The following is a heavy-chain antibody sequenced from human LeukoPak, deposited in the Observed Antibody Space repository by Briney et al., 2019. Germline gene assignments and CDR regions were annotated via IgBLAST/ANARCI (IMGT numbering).Heavy chain of an antibody. D-gene: IGHD5-18*01. V-gene: IGHV4-4*07. Sequence: SETLSLTCTVSGGSISSYYWSWIRQPAGKGLEWIGRIYTSGSTNYNPSLKSRVTMSVDTSKNQFSLKLTSVSAADTAVYYCARPSAISLNADRPWVYWGQGTLVTVSS. J-gene: IGHJ4*02. CDR2: IYTSGST. CDR1: GGSISSYY. CDR3: ARPSAISLNADRPWVY.